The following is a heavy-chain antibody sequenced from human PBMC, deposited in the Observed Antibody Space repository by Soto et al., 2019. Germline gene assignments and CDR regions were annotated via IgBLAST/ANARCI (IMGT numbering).Heavy chain of an antibody. CDR3: AKAGPMIVVDINWFDP. V-gene: IGHV3-30*18. Sequence: GGSLRLSCAASGFTFSSYGMHWVRQAPGKGLEWVAVISYDGSNKYYADSVKGRFTISRDNSKNTLYLQMNSLRAEDTAVYYCAKAGPMIVVDINWFDPWGQGTLVTVSS. J-gene: IGHJ5*02. CDR2: ISYDGSNK. CDR1: GFTFSSYG. D-gene: IGHD3-22*01.